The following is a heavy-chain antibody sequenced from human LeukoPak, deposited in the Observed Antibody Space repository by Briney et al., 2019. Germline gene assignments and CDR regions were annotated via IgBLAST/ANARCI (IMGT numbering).Heavy chain of an antibody. CDR3: ARSRGWLQADY. Sequence: GGSLRLSCAASGFTFSGYTLIWVRQAPGKGLEWVSYIRSSGTAIYDADSVKGRFSVSRDNAKNSLYLQMNNLRDEDTAVYYCARSRGWLQADYWGQGTLVTVSS. CDR1: GFTFSGYT. D-gene: IGHD5-24*01. CDR2: IRSSGTAI. J-gene: IGHJ4*02. V-gene: IGHV3-48*02.